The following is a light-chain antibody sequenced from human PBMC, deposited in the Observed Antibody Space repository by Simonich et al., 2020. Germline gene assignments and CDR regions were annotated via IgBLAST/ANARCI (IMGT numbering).Light chain of an antibody. V-gene: IGLV2-14*03. CDR3: SSYTSSSTRV. CDR2: DFR. CDR1: SSDVGGYNY. J-gene: IGLJ3*02. Sequence: QSALTQPASVSGSPGQSITISCTGTSSDVGGYNYVTWYQQHPGKAPKLMIYDFRNRPSGVSNRFSGSKSGNTASLTISGLQAEDEAGYYCSSYTSSSTRVFGGGTKLTVL.